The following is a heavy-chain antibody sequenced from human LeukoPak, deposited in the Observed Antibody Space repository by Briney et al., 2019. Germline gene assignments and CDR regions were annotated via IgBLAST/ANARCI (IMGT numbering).Heavy chain of an antibody. CDR2: IYTSGST. CDR1: GGSISSGSYY. V-gene: IGHV4-61*02. Sequence: SETLSLTCTVSGGSISSGSYYWSWIRQPAGKGLEWIGRIYTSGSTNYNPSLKSRVTISVDTSKNQFSLKLSSVTAADTAVYYCASQNPRYCSSTSCYGYWGQGTLVTVSS. CDR3: ASQNPRYCSSTSCYGY. J-gene: IGHJ4*02. D-gene: IGHD2-2*01.